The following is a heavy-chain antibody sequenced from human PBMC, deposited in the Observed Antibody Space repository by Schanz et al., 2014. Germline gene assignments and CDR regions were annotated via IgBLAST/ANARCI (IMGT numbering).Heavy chain of an antibody. CDR1: GFTFTNYW. CDR3: ADPDIVAPSGT. CDR2: ISGGLGTDT. J-gene: IGHJ4*02. Sequence: EVQLVESGGDLVQPGGSLRLSCVGSGFTFTNYWMHWVRQSPGKGLVWISGISGGLGTDTFYADSVKGRFTISRDNAKNTVYLQMNSLRAEDTAIYYCADPDIVAPSGTWGQGTQVTVSS. D-gene: IGHD5-12*01. V-gene: IGHV3-74*01.